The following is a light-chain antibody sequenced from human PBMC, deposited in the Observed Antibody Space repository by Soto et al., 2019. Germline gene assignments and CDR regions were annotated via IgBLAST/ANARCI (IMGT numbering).Light chain of an antibody. J-gene: IGLJ3*02. CDR2: EVT. V-gene: IGLV2-14*02. CDR3: NSYTRDSTWV. CDR1: SSDVGSYDL. Sequence: QSVLTQPASVSGSPGQSITISCTGTSSDVGSYDLVSWYQHHSGKAPKVLIYEVTYRPSGVSNRFSGSKSGNTASLTISGLQAEDEADYYCNSYTRDSTWVFGGGTKLTVL.